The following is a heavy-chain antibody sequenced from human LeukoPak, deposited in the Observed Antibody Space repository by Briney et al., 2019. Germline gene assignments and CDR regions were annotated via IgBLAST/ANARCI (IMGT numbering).Heavy chain of an antibody. J-gene: IGHJ5*02. D-gene: IGHD2-8*01. CDR1: GGTFSSYT. CDR3: ASLDSPFGCINGVCYTSWFDP. CDR2: IIPILGIA. Sequence: SVKVSCKASGGTFSSYTVNWVRQAPGQGLEWMGRIIPILGIANYTQKFQGRVTITADRSTSTAYMELSSLRSEDTAVYYCASLDSPFGCINGVCYTSWFDPWGQGTLVTVSS. V-gene: IGHV1-69*02.